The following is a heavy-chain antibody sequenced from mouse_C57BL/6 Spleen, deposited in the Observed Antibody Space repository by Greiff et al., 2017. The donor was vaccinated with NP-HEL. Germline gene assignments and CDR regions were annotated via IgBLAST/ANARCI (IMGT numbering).Heavy chain of an antibody. D-gene: IGHD2-3*01. CDR1: GFTFSSYA. CDR2: ISDGGSYT. V-gene: IGHV5-4*01. Sequence: EVQRVESGGGLVKPGGSLKLSCAASGFTFSSYAMSWVRQTPEKRLEWVATISDGGSYTYYPDNVKGRFTISRDIAKNNLYLQMSHLKSEDTAMYYCARDEDDGPYFDYWGQGTTLTVSS. CDR3: ARDEDDGPYFDY. J-gene: IGHJ2*01.